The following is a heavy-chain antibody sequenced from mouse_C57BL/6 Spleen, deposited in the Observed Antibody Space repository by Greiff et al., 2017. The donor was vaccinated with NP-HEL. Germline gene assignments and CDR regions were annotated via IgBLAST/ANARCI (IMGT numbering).Heavy chain of an antibody. Sequence: VKLVESGPGLVAPSQSLSITCTVSGFSLTSYGVHWVRQPPGKGLEWLVVIWSDGSTNYNSALKSRLSISKDNSKSQVFLIMNSLQTDDTAMYYCARHGGTRYAMDYWGQGTSVTVSS. CDR1: GFSLTSYG. CDR3: ARHGGTRYAMDY. D-gene: IGHD3-3*01. V-gene: IGHV2-6-1*01. CDR2: IWSDGST. J-gene: IGHJ4*01.